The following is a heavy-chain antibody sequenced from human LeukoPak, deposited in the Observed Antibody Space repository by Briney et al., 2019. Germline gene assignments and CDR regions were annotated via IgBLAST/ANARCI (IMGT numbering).Heavy chain of an antibody. V-gene: IGHV3-23*01. CDR2: ISGSDGYT. J-gene: IGHJ6*03. D-gene: IGHD2-8*02. Sequence: PGGSLRLSCVASEFTFSSYAMTWVRQAPGKGLEWVSSISGSDGYTCYADYVKGRFTISRDNSKNTLYLQMSSLRVEDTAVFYCAKDTTCNGGACYYMDVWGKGTTVTVSS. CDR3: AKDTTCNGGACYYMDV. CDR1: EFTFSSYA.